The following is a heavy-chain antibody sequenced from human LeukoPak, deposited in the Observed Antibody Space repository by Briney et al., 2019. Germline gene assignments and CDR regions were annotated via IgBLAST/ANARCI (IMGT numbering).Heavy chain of an antibody. Sequence: SETLSLTCTVSGGSISSYYWSWIRQPPGKGLEWIGYIYYSGRTNYNPSLKSRVTISVDTSKNQFSLKPSSVTAADTAVYYCARVTYYYDSSGYRATFFDYWGQGTLVTVSS. CDR3: ARVTYYYDSSGYRATFFDY. J-gene: IGHJ4*02. V-gene: IGHV4-59*01. CDR2: IYYSGRT. D-gene: IGHD3-22*01. CDR1: GGSISSYY.